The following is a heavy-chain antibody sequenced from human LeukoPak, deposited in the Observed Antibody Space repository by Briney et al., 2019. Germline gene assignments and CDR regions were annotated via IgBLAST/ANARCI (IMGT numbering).Heavy chain of an antibody. CDR3: ARESGRTGYYYYYMDV. D-gene: IGHD1-1*01. Sequence: GGSLTLACAASGFTFDDYGMSWVRQAPGKGLEWVSGINWNGSSTGYADSVKGRFTISRDNAKNSLYLQMNSLRAEDTALYYCARESGRTGYYYYYMDVWGKGTTVTVSS. CDR1: GFTFDDYG. J-gene: IGHJ6*03. V-gene: IGHV3-20*04. CDR2: INWNGSST.